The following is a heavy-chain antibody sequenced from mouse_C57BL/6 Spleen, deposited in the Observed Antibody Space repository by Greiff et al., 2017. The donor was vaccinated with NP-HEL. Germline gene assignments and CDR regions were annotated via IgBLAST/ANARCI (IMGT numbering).Heavy chain of an antibody. V-gene: IGHV14-1*01. CDR1: GFTITDYY. J-gene: IGHJ2*01. CDR3: TRYYGSSYYFDD. D-gene: IGHD1-1*01. Sequence: VQLQQSGAELVRPGASVKLSCTASGFTITDYYMHWVKQRPEQGLEWIGRIDPEGGDTEYAPKFQGKATMTADTSSNTAYLQLSSLTSEDTAVYYCTRYYGSSYYFDDGGKGTTLTVSA. CDR2: IDPEGGDT.